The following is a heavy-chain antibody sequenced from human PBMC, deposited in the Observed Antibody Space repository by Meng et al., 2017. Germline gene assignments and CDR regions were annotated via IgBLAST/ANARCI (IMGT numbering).Heavy chain of an antibody. CDR1: GYTFTGYY. CDR3: AISLVATRDIDY. CDR2: ISSSSSYI. V-gene: IGHV3-21*01. Sequence: VQLVQSGAEVKKPGASVKVSCKASGYTFTGYYMHWVRQAPGKGLEWVSSISSSSSYIYYADSVKGRFTISRDNAKNSLYLQMNSLRAEDTAVYYCAISLVATRDIDYWGQGTLVTVSS. J-gene: IGHJ4*02. D-gene: IGHD5-12*01.